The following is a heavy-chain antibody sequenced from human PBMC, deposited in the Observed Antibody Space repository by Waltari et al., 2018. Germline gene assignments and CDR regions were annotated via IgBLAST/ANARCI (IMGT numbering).Heavy chain of an antibody. Sequence: QVQLQESGPGLVKPSETLSLTCAVSGYSISSGYYWSWIRQPPGKGLEWIGYIYYSGSTNYNPSLKSRVTISVDTSKNQFSLKLSSVTAADTAVYYCARDLTGIFGVAWGAFDIWGQGTMVTVSS. D-gene: IGHD3-3*01. CDR2: IYYSGST. CDR1: GYSISSGYY. J-gene: IGHJ3*02. CDR3: ARDLTGIFGVAWGAFDI. V-gene: IGHV4-61*01.